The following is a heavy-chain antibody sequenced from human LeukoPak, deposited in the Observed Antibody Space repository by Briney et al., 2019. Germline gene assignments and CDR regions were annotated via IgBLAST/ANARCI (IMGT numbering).Heavy chain of an antibody. D-gene: IGHD1-26*01. CDR3: ARDIISGGGNFDY. J-gene: IGHJ4*02. V-gene: IGHV1-46*01. Sequence: ASVKVSCKASGYTFTSYYMHWVRQAPGQGLEWMGIINPSDGSTSYAQKFQGRVTMTRDTSTSTVFMELSSLRSEDTAVYHCARDIISGGGNFDYWGQGTLVTVSS. CDR1: GYTFTSYY. CDR2: INPSDGST.